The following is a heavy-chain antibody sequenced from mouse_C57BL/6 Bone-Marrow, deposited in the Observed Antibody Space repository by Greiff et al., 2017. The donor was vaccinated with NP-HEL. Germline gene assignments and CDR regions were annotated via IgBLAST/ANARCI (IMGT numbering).Heavy chain of an antibody. CDR1: GYTFTSYW. V-gene: IGHV1-59*01. CDR2: IDPSDSYT. J-gene: IGHJ3*01. CDR3: ARVCTRVKWFAY. D-gene: IGHD2-14*01. Sequence: QVQLKQPGAELVRPGTSVKLSCKASGYTFTSYWMHWVKQRPGQGLEWIGVIDPSDSYTNYNQKFKGKATLTVDTSSSTAYMQLSSLTSEDSAVYYCARVCTRVKWFAYWGQGTMVTVSA.